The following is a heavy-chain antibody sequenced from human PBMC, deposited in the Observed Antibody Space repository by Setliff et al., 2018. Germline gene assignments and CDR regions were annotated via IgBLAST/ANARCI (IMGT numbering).Heavy chain of an antibody. J-gene: IGHJ6*02. CDR2: ISAYNGNT. V-gene: IGHV1-18*01. D-gene: IGHD3-10*01. CDR1: FTSYG. Sequence: FTSYGFSWVRQAPGQGLEWMGWISAYNGNTNYAQKLQGRVTMTTDTSASTAYMELSSLRSEDTAVYYCARDGGWFGAQLYYYYGMDVWGQGTTVTVSS. CDR3: ARDGGWFGAQLYYYYGMDV.